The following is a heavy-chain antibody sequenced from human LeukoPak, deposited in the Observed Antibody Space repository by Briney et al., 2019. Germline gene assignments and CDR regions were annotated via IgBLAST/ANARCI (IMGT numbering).Heavy chain of an antibody. CDR3: ARVGSITKCYST. Sequence: QTGGSLRLSCAASGFTFSSYSMNWVRQAPGKGLEWVANINQDGSEKYYVDSVKGRFTISRDNAKNSLYLQMNSLRAEDTAVYYCARVGSITKCYSTWGQGTPVTVSS. V-gene: IGHV3-7*01. CDR1: GFTFSSYS. J-gene: IGHJ5*02. D-gene: IGHD2-2*01. CDR2: INQDGSEK.